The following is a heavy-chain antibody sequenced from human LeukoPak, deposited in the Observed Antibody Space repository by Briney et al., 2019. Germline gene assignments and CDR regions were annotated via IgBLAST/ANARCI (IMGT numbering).Heavy chain of an antibody. V-gene: IGHV3-30*18. CDR3: AKDRLRVSANTWGGMYV. CDR1: GFTFSSYG. Sequence: GGSLRLSCATSGFTFSSYGMHWVRQAPGKGLEWGAIISYDRSYINYGAFVKGRFTISRDNSKNTLYLQMSSLKAEDTAVYYGAKDRLRVSANTWGGMYVWGQGTTVTVS. D-gene: IGHD2-21*02. CDR2: ISYDRSYI. J-gene: IGHJ6*02.